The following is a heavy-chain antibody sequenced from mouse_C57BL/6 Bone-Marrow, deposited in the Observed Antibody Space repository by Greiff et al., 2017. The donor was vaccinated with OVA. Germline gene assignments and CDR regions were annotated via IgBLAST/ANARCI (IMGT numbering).Heavy chain of an antibody. CDR2: IYPGDGDT. V-gene: IGHV1-82*01. J-gene: IGHJ1*03. CDR3: ARSLLWHFDV. Sequence: QVQLKESGPELVKPGASVKISCKASGYAFSSSWMNWVKQRPGKGLEWIGRIYPGDGDTNYNGKFKGKATLTADKSSSTAYMQLSSLTSEDSAVYFCARSLLWHFDVWGTGTTVTVSS. CDR1: GYAFSSSW.